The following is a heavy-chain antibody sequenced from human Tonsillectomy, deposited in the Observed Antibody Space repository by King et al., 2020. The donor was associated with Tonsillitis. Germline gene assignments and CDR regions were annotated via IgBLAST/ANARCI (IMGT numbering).Heavy chain of an antibody. D-gene: IGHD2-15*01. Sequence: VQLVESGAEVKKPGASVKVSCKASGYTFTSYGISWVRQAPGQGLEWMGWISAYNGNTNYAQKLQGRVTMTTDTSTSTAYMELRSLRSDDTAVYYCARDRCSGGSCYRYYYYGMDVWGQGITVTVSS. CDR3: ARDRCSGGSCYRYYYYGMDV. CDR1: GYTFTSYG. V-gene: IGHV1-18*04. CDR2: ISAYNGNT. J-gene: IGHJ6*02.